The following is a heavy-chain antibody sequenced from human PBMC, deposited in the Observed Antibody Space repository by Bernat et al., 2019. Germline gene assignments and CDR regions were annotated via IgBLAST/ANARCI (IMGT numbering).Heavy chain of an antibody. D-gene: IGHD2-21*01. CDR1: GGSFSGYY. Sequence: QVQLQQWGAGLLKPSETLSLTCAVYGGSFSGYYWSWIRQPPGKGLEWIGEINHSGSTNYNPSLKSRVTISVDTSKNQFSLKLSSVTAADTAVYYCARDALRRSYSHDAFDIWGQGTMVTVSS. V-gene: IGHV4-34*01. CDR2: INHSGST. CDR3: ARDALRRSYSHDAFDI. J-gene: IGHJ3*02.